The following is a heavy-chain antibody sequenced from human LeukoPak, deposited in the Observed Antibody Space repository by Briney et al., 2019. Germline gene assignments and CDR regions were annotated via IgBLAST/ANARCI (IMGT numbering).Heavy chain of an antibody. J-gene: IGHJ4*02. Sequence: SETLSLTCTVSGGSISSSSYYWGWIRQPPGKGLEWIGSIYYSGSTYYNPSLKSRVTISVDTSKNQFSLKLSSVTAADTAVYYCARHEPPPPYYFDYWGQGTLVTVSS. CDR1: GGSISSSSYY. CDR2: IYYSGST. V-gene: IGHV4-39*01. CDR3: ARHEPPPPYYFDY. D-gene: IGHD1-14*01.